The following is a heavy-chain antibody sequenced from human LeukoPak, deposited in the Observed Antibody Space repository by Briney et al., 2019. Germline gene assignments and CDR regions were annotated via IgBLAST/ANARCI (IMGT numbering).Heavy chain of an antibody. CDR1: GGTFSSYA. D-gene: IGHD2-8*02. Sequence: SVKVSCKASGGTFSSYAISWVRQAPGQGLEWMGGIIPIFGTANYAQKFQGRVTMSTDRSTNTAYMELRSLRSDDTAVFYCARDAPAWSRDYWGQGTLVTVSS. CDR3: ARDAPAWSRDY. CDR2: IIPIFGTA. V-gene: IGHV1-69*05. J-gene: IGHJ4*02.